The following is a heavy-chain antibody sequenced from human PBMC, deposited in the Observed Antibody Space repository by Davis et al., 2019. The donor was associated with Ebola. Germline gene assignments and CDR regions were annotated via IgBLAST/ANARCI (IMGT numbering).Heavy chain of an antibody. Sequence: PGGSLRLSCAASGFTFSSYAMGWVRQAPGKGLEWVASIYYSGSTYYNPSLKSRVTISVDTSKNQFSLKLNSVTAADTTVYYCARHRSGNSYDAFDIWGQGTMVTVSS. J-gene: IGHJ3*02. CDR1: GFTFSSYA. D-gene: IGHD4-23*01. CDR3: ARHRSGNSYDAFDI. V-gene: IGHV4-39*01. CDR2: IYYSGST.